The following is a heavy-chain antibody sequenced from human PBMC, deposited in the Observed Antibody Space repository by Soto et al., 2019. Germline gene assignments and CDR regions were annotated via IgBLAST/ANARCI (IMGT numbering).Heavy chain of an antibody. Sequence: SQTLRLRWILGLGSIIIITYYWGWIRPPRGNGLEWIGSIYYSGSTYYKPSLESRVAMSVDTSENQLSLKLSYVTAADTAVYSCARRSVLRFLEWSDYGMEFWGQGTTVTVSS. CDR3: ARRSVLRFLEWSDYGMEF. J-gene: IGHJ6*01. D-gene: IGHD3-3*01. CDR1: LGSIIIITYY. CDR2: IYYSGST. V-gene: IGHV4-39*01.